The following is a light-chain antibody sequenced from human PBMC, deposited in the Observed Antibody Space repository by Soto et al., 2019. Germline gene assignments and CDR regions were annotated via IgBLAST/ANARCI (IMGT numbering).Light chain of an antibody. V-gene: IGKV3-20*01. J-gene: IGKJ4*01. CDR1: QSVSNNY. CDR3: QQYGSSPS. Sequence: EIVLTQSPGTLSLSPGERATLSCRASQSVSNNYLAWYQQKPGQAPRLLIYGASSRATGIPDRFSGSGSGTDFTLTISSLEPEDFAMYYCQQYGSSPSFGGGPKVEIK. CDR2: GAS.